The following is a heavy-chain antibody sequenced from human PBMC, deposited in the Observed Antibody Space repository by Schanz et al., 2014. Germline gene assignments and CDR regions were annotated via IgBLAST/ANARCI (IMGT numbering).Heavy chain of an antibody. CDR3: ARIGGSVFDY. J-gene: IGHJ4*02. V-gene: IGHV3-7*03. Sequence: VQLVESGGGLVKPGGSLRLSCAASGFTFSGFWMTWVRQAPGKGLEWVANIKKDGSEKYYVDSVKGRFTISRDNAKNSLYLQMNSLRAEDTAVYYCARIGGSVFDYWAQGTLVTVAS. CDR1: GFTFSGFW. CDR2: IKKDGSEK. D-gene: IGHD3-10*01.